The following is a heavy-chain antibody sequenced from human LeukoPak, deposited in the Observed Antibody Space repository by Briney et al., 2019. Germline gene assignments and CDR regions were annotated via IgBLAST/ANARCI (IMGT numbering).Heavy chain of an antibody. V-gene: IGHV1-8*01. CDR3: ARGPGKRITMVRGLYYFDY. J-gene: IGHJ4*02. D-gene: IGHD3-10*01. CDR1: GYTFTSYD. CDR2: MNPNSGNT. Sequence: ASVKVSCKASGYTFTSYDINWVRQATGQGLEWMGWMNPNSGNTGYAQKFQGRVTMTRNTSISTAYMELSSLRSEDTAVYYCARGPGKRITMVRGLYYFDYWGQGTLVTVSS.